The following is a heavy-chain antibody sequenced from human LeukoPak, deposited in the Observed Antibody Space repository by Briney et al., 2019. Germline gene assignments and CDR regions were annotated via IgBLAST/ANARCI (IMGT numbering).Heavy chain of an antibody. V-gene: IGHV4-39*07. CDR1: GRSVSSNSYY. J-gene: IGHJ5*02. CDR2: IYYSGST. D-gene: IGHD6-13*01. CDR3: ARDHGYSSSWYWFDP. Sequence: PSETLSLTCALSGRSVSSNSYYGGWIRQPPGKGLEWIGSIYYSGSTYYNPSLKSRVTISVDTSKNQSSLKLSSVTAADTAVYYSARDHGYSSSWYWFDPWGQGTLVTVSS.